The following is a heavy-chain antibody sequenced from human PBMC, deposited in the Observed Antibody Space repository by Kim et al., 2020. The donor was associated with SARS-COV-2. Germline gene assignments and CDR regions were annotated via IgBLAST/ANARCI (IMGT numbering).Heavy chain of an antibody. J-gene: IGHJ4*02. CDR3: ARGPTYYYDSSGLGYHY. V-gene: IGHV4-31*02. Sequence: LKSRVTISVDTSKNQFSLKLSSVTAADTAVYYCARGPTYYYDSSGLGYHYWGQGTLVTVSS. D-gene: IGHD3-22*01.